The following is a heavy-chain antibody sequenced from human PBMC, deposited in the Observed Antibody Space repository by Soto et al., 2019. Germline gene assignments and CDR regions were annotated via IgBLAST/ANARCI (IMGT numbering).Heavy chain of an antibody. CDR3: ARDHYYDSSWSDP. V-gene: IGHV4-31*03. D-gene: IGHD3-22*01. Sequence: SETLSLTCTVSGGSISSGGYYWSWIRQHPGKGLEWIGYIYYSGSTYYNPSLKSRVTISVDTSKNQFSLKLSSVTAADTAVYYCARDHYYDSSWSDPWGQGTLVTVSS. CDR2: IYYSGST. J-gene: IGHJ5*02. CDR1: GGSISSGGYY.